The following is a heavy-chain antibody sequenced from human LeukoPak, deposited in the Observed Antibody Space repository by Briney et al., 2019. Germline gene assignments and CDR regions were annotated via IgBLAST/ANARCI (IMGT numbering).Heavy chain of an antibody. CDR1: GGSISSGDYY. CDR2: IYYSGST. CDR3: ARGYGSGSPSNKLYYYYGMDV. D-gene: IGHD3-10*01. Sequence: SETLSLTCTVSGGSISSGDYYWSWIRQPPGKGLEWIGYIYYSGSTYYNPSLKSRVTISVDTSKNQFSLKLSSVTAADTAVYYCARGYGSGSPSNKLYYYYGMDVWGQGTTVTVSS. V-gene: IGHV4-30-4*01. J-gene: IGHJ6*02.